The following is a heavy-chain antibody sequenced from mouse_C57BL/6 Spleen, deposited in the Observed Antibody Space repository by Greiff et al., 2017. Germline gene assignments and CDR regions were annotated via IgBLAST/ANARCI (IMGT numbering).Heavy chain of an antibody. CDR3: ARSGSSLYYFDY. D-gene: IGHD1-1*01. V-gene: IGHV5-9*01. J-gene: IGHJ2*01. CDR2: ISGGGGNT. CDR1: GFTFSSYT. Sequence: VQLKESGGGLVKPGGSLKLSCAASGFTFSSYTMSWVRQTPEKRLEWVATISGGGGNTYYPDSVKGRFTISRDNAKNTLYLQMSSLRSEDTALYYCARSGSSLYYFDYWGQGTTLTVSS.